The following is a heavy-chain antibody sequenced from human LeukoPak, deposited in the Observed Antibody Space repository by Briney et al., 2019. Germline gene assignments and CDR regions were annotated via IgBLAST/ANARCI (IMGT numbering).Heavy chain of an antibody. V-gene: IGHV4-61*02. Sequence: SETLSLTCTVSGGSISSGSYYWSWIRQPAGKGLEWIGRIYTSGSTNYNPSLKSRVTISVDTSKNQFSLKLSSVTAADTAVYYCARDSYGYVYWGQGTLVSVSS. CDR1: GGSISSGSYY. CDR2: IYTSGST. D-gene: IGHD5-18*01. J-gene: IGHJ4*02. CDR3: ARDSYGYVY.